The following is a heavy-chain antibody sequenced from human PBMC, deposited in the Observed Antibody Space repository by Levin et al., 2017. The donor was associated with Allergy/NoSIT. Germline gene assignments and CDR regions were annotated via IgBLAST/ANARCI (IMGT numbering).Heavy chain of an antibody. CDR2: TYYRSKWYN. CDR1: GDSVSSNSAA. CDR3: AREKRHPYSSSLYDY. J-gene: IGHJ4*02. V-gene: IGHV6-1*01. Sequence: SSETLSLTCAISGDSVSSNSAAWNWIRQSPSRGLEWLGRTYYRSKWYNDYAVSVKSRITINPDTSKNQFSLQLNAVTPEDTAVYYCAREKRHPYSSSLYDYWGQGTLVTVSS. D-gene: IGHD6-13*01.